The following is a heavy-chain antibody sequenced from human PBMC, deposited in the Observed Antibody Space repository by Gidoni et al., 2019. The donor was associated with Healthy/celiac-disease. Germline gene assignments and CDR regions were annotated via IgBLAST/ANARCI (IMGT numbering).Heavy chain of an antibody. J-gene: IGHJ4*02. CDR3: ARGEYYDSSGYYYPHFDY. Sequence: EVQLVESGGGLVKPGGSLRLSCAASGFPFSSYSMNWVRQAPGKGLEWVSSISSSSSYIYYADSVKGRFTISRDNAKNSLYLQMNSLRAEDTAVYYCARGEYYDSSGYYYPHFDYWGQGTLVTVSS. CDR1: GFPFSSYS. D-gene: IGHD3-22*01. CDR2: ISSSSSYI. V-gene: IGHV3-21*01.